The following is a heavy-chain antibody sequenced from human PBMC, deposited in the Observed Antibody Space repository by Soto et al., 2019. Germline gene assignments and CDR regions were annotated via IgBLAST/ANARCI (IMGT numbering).Heavy chain of an antibody. J-gene: IGHJ6*02. V-gene: IGHV3-30*18. Sequence: GGSLRLSCAASGFTFSIYGMHWVRQSPGKGLEWVAVISYDGSNKYYADSVKGRFTISRDNSKNTLYLQMNSLRAEDTAVYYCAKDRGYCSGGSCYYYPYGMDVSGQGTTVTVSS. CDR2: ISYDGSNK. CDR3: AKDRGYCSGGSCYYYPYGMDV. D-gene: IGHD2-15*01. CDR1: GFTFSIYG.